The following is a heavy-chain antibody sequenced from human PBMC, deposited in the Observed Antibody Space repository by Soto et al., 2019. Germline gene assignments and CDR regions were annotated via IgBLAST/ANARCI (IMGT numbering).Heavy chain of an antibody. Sequence: PSETLSLTCAVYGGSFSGYYWSWIRQPPGKVLEWIGEINHSGSTNYNPSLKSRVTISVDTSKNQFSLKLSSVTAADTAVYYCASKSSSWYSYFDYWGQGTRVNVSS. V-gene: IGHV4-34*01. CDR3: ASKSSSWYSYFDY. CDR2: INHSGST. CDR1: GGSFSGYY. D-gene: IGHD6-13*01. J-gene: IGHJ4*02.